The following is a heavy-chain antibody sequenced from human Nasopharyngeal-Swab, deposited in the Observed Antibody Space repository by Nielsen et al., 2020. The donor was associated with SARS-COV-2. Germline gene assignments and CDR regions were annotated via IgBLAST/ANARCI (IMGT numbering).Heavy chain of an antibody. V-gene: IGHV3-30-3*01. CDR2: ISYDGSNK. Sequence: GESLKISCAASGFTFSSYAMHWVRQAPGKGLEWVAVISYDGSNKYYADSVKGRFTISRDNSKNTLYLQMNSLRAEDTAVYYCARGKFDTYYYDSSGYWGQGTLVTVSS. J-gene: IGHJ4*02. D-gene: IGHD3-22*01. CDR1: GFTFSSYA. CDR3: ARGKFDTYYYDSSGY.